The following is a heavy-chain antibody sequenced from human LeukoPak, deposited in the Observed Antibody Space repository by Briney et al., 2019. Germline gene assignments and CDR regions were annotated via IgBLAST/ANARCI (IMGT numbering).Heavy chain of an antibody. D-gene: IGHD2-15*01. Sequence: PGGSLRLSCAASGFPVSSNYMTWVRQAPGKGLEWVSLIYTGGSTYYADSVKGRFTISRDSSKNTLYLQMNRLRVDDTAVYYCARSRSASKKDCFDIWGQGTMVTVSS. CDR1: GFPVSSNY. CDR3: ARSRSASKKDCFDI. V-gene: IGHV3-53*01. CDR2: IYTGGST. J-gene: IGHJ3*02.